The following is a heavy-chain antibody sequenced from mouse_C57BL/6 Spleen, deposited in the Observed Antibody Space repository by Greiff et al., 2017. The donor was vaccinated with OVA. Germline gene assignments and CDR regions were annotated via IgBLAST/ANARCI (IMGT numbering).Heavy chain of an antibody. J-gene: IGHJ4*01. D-gene: IGHD1-1*01. CDR3: ARQGTTVVARVSAMDY. CDR2: ISSGSSTI. V-gene: IGHV5-17*01. CDR1: GFTFSDYG. Sequence: EVQLVESGGGLVKPGGSLKLSCAASGFTFSDYGMHWVRQAPEKGLEWVAYISSGSSTIYYADTVKGRFTLSRDNAKNTLFLQTASLRSEDTAMYYCARQGTTVVARVSAMDYWGQGTSVTVSS.